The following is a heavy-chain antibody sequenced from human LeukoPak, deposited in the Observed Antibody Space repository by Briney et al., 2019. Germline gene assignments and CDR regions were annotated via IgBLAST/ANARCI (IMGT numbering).Heavy chain of an antibody. V-gene: IGHV3-74*01. CDR1: GFTFSQYW. D-gene: IGHD5-12*01. Sequence: GGSLRLSCAASGFTFSQYWMHWVRQAPGKGLEWVSRISVDGSSTSYADSVRGRVTVSRDNAKNTLYLQMNSLRAEDTAVYYCAKVGDSGYDSWDYWGQGTLVTVSS. J-gene: IGHJ4*02. CDR3: AKVGDSGYDSWDY. CDR2: ISVDGSST.